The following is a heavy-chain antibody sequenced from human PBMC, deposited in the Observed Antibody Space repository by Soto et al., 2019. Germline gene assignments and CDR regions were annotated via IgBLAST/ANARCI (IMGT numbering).Heavy chain of an antibody. CDR3: ARSRASGVIVVVVAATPGSAFDI. J-gene: IGHJ3*02. CDR2: INHSGST. Sequence: PSETLSLTCAVYGGSFSGYYWSWIRQPPGKGLEWIGEINHSGSTNYNPSLKSRVTISVDTSKNQFSLKLSSVTAADTAVYYCARSRASGVIVVVVAATPGSAFDIWGQGTMVTVSS. CDR1: GGSFSGYY. D-gene: IGHD2-15*01. V-gene: IGHV4-34*01.